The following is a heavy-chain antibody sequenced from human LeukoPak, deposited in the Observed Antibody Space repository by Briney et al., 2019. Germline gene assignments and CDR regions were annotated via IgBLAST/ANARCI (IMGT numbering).Heavy chain of an antibody. CDR2: ISYDGSNK. CDR1: GFTFSSYG. CDR3: ATGKPPSSSWYRPRYPYYYYGMDV. Sequence: GGSLRLSCAASGFTFSSYGMHWVRQAPGKGLEWVAVISYDGSNKYYADSVKGRFTISRDNSKNTLYLQMNSLRAEDTAVYYCATGKPPSSSWYRPRYPYYYYGMDVLGQGTTVTVSS. D-gene: IGHD6-13*01. V-gene: IGHV3-30*03. J-gene: IGHJ6*02.